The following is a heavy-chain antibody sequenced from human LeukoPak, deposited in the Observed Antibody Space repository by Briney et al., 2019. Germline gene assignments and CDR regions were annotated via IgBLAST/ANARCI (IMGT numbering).Heavy chain of an antibody. V-gene: IGHV3-30*04. CDR3: AKDREQTYYDFWSGYYTPLYYYGMDV. CDR2: ISYDGSNK. Sequence: PGGSLRLSCAASGFTFSSYAMHWVRQAPGKGLEWVAVISYDGSNKYYADSMKGRFTISRDNSKNTLYLQMNSLRAEDTAVYYCAKDREQTYYDFWSGYYTPLYYYGMDVWGQGTTVTVSS. J-gene: IGHJ6*02. D-gene: IGHD3-3*01. CDR1: GFTFSSYA.